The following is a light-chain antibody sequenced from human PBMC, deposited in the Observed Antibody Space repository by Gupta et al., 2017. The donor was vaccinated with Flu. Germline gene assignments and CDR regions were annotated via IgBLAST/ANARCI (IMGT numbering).Light chain of an antibody. Sequence: DIQMTQSPSSLSASVGDRVTIICRASQSISSYLNWYQQKPGKAPKLLIYAAFSLQSGVPSRFSGSGSGTDFTLTISSLQPEDFATYYCQQSYNTPYTFGQGTNLEIK. CDR3: QQSYNTPYT. J-gene: IGKJ2*01. CDR2: AAF. CDR1: QSISSY. V-gene: IGKV1-39*01.